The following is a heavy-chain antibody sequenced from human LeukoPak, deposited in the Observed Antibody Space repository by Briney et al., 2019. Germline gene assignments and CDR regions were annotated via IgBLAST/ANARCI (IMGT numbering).Heavy chain of an antibody. Sequence: GGSLRLSCAASGFTFDDYAMSWVRQTPGKGLEWVSVTNWDGGRTGYADSVKGRFTISRDNAKNSLYLQMNSLRAEDTAVYYCAMIVVLTSKEDAFDIWGQGTMVTISS. J-gene: IGHJ3*02. V-gene: IGHV3-20*04. CDR2: TNWDGGRT. D-gene: IGHD3-22*01. CDR3: AMIVVLTSKEDAFDI. CDR1: GFTFDDYA.